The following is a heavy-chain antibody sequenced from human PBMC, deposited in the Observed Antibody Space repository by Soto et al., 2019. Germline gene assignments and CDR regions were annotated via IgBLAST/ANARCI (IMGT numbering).Heavy chain of an antibody. CDR3: AKDNSLHWFDP. Sequence: GGSLRLSCATSGFTFSSYAMTWVRQAPGKGLEWVSTFNGNGGLTYYAASVKGRFTISRDNSKSTLYLQMDSLRAEDTAIYYCAKDNSLHWFDPWGQGTLVTVSS. J-gene: IGHJ5*02. CDR1: GFTFSSYA. V-gene: IGHV3-23*01. CDR2: FNGNGGLT. D-gene: IGHD2-15*01.